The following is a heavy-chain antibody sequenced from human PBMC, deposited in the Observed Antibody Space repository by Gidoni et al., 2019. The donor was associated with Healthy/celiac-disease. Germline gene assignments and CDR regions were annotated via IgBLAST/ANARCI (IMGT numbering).Heavy chain of an antibody. Sequence: GPVLVKPSATLSLTCTVSGGSISSYYWSWIRQPPGKGLECIGYIYYSGSTNYNPSLKSRVTISVDTSKNQFSLKLSSVTAADTAVYYCARDSILGLHYWGQGTLVTVSS. D-gene: IGHD2-2*02. J-gene: IGHJ4*02. CDR1: GGSISSYY. CDR2: IYYSGST. V-gene: IGHV4-59*01. CDR3: ARDSILGLHY.